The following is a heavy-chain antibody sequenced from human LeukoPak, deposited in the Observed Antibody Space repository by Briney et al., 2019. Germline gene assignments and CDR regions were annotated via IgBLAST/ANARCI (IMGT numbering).Heavy chain of an antibody. CDR2: ISAYNGNT. J-gene: IGHJ5*02. Sequence: ASVKVSCKASGYTFTSYGISWVRQAPGQGLEWMGWISAYNGNTNYAQKLQGRVTITRDTSASTAYMELSSLRSEDMAVYYCAREYSSGWYWFDPWGQGTLVTVSS. V-gene: IGHV1-18*03. CDR3: AREYSSGWYWFDP. D-gene: IGHD6-19*01. CDR1: GYTFTSYG.